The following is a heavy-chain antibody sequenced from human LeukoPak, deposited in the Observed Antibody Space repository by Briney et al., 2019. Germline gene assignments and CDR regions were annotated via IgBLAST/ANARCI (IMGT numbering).Heavy chain of an antibody. CDR2: ISSSSLYI. CDR3: ARVAEAAAFDY. V-gene: IGHV3-21*01. Sequence: GGSLRLSCAASGFTFSSYSMNWVRQAPGKGLEWVSSISSSSLYIYYADSVKGRFTISRDNVRNSLYLQMNSLRAEDTAVYYCARVAEAAAFDYWGQGTLVTVSS. D-gene: IGHD6-13*01. J-gene: IGHJ4*02. CDR1: GFTFSSYS.